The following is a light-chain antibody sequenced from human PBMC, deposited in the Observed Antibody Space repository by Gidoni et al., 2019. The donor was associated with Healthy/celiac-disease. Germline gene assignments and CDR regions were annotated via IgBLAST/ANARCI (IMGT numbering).Light chain of an antibody. CDR2: GAS. Sequence: ELVLTQSPGTLSLSPGERATLSCRASQSVSSSYLAWYQQKPGQAPRLLIYGASSRATGIPDRFSGSGSGTDFTLTISRLEPEDFAVYYCQQYGSSPDWTFGPGTKVDIK. J-gene: IGKJ3*01. CDR3: QQYGSSPDWT. CDR1: QSVSSSY. V-gene: IGKV3-20*01.